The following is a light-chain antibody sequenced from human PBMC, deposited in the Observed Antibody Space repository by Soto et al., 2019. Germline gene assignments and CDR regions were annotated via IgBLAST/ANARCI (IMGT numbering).Light chain of an antibody. CDR2: GAS. Sequence: EIVMTQSPATLPVSPGERVTLSFIASQSVSSKLAWYQQKPGQAPRLLIYGASNRATGIPARFSGSGSGTEFTLSISSLQSEDSAVYYCQQYNNWPPITFGQGTRLEIK. J-gene: IGKJ5*01. CDR3: QQYNNWPPIT. V-gene: IGKV3D-15*01. CDR1: QSVSSK.